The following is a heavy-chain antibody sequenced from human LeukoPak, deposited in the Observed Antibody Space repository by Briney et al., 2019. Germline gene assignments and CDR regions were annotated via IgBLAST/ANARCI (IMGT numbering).Heavy chain of an antibody. CDR3: ARDRDYYDSSGYSTIDPFDY. J-gene: IGHJ4*02. V-gene: IGHV3-33*01. D-gene: IGHD3-22*01. Sequence: PGRSLRLSRAASGFTFSSYGMHWVRQAPGEGLEWVAVIWYDGSNKYYADSVKGRFTISRDNSKNTLYLQMNSLRAEDTAVYYCARDRDYYDSSGYSTIDPFDYWGQGTLVTVSS. CDR2: IWYDGSNK. CDR1: GFTFSSYG.